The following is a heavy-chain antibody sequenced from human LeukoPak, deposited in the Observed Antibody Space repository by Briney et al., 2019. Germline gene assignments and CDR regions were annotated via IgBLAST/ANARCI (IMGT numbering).Heavy chain of an antibody. V-gene: IGHV4-59*01. CDR2: IYYSGTT. J-gene: IGHJ4*02. CDR3: ARATVAATTIDY. Sequence: SETLSLTCTVSGCSISSYYWSWIRQPPGKGLVWVGYIYYSGTTNYNPSHKSRVSITVDTSKKQFSLKLSSVTAGDTAVYYCARATVAATTIDYWGQGTLVTVSS. CDR1: GCSISSYY. D-gene: IGHD2-15*01.